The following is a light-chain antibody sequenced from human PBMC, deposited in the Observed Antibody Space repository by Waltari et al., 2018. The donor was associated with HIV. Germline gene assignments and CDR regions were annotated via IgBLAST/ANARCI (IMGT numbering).Light chain of an antibody. CDR2: DTS. CDR3: LLSYSGARPHVV. V-gene: IGLV7-46*01. J-gene: IGLJ2*01. CDR1: TGAVTSGHY. Sequence: QAVVTQEPSLTVSPGGTVTLTCGSTTGAVTSGHYPYWFQQKPGQAPRTLIYDTSNKQSWTPARFSGSLLGGRAALTLSGTQPEDEAEYYCLLSYSGARPHVVFGGGTKLTVL.